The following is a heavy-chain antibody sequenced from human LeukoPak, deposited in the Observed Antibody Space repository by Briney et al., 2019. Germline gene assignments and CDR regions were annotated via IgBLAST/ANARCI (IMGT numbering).Heavy chain of an antibody. V-gene: IGHV4-61*05. J-gene: IGHJ6*02. CDR3: ARGHYGMDV. CDR2: IYTSGST. CDR1: GGSISSSSYY. Sequence: SETLSLTCTVSGGSISSSSYYWGWIRQPPGKGLEWIGRIYTSGSTNYNPSLKTRVTMSVDTSKNQFSLKLSSVTAADTAVYYCARGHYGMDVWGQGTAVTVSS.